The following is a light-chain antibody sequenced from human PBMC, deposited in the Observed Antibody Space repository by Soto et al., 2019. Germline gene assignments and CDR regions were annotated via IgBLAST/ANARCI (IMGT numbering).Light chain of an antibody. Sequence: EIVLTQSPATLSLSPGERATLSCRASQSVSSYLAWYQQKPGQAPRLLIYDASNRATGIPARFSGSGSGTDFTLTLSNLQSEDFAVYYCQQYDNWPGTFGQGTKLEIK. CDR3: QQYDNWPGT. CDR2: DAS. CDR1: QSVSSY. V-gene: IGKV3-11*01. J-gene: IGKJ2*01.